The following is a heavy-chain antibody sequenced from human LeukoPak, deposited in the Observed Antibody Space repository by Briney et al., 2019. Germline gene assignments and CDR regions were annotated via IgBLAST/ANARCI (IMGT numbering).Heavy chain of an antibody. Sequence: ASVKVSCKASGYTFTSYAMHWVRQAPGQRLEWMGWINAGNGNTKYSQKFQGRVTITRDTSASTAYMELSSLRSEDTAVYYCARDYGGNAPYFDYWGQGTLVTVSS. V-gene: IGHV1-3*01. CDR3: ARDYGGNAPYFDY. D-gene: IGHD4-23*01. CDR2: INAGNGNT. J-gene: IGHJ4*02. CDR1: GYTFTSYA.